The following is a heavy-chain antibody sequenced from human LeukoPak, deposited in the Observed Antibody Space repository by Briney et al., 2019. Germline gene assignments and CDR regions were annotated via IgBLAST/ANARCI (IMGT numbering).Heavy chain of an antibody. Sequence: GGSLRLSCAASGFTFSHAWMSWVRQAPGKGLEWVGRINSKTYGGTTDYAAPVKGRFTISRDDSKNTLYLQVNSLKTEDTAMYYCTTDLGYCSGSTCSFDYWGQGTLVTVSS. J-gene: IGHJ4*02. CDR1: GFTFSHAW. D-gene: IGHD2-15*01. CDR3: TTDLGYCSGSTCSFDY. CDR2: INSKTYGGTT. V-gene: IGHV3-15*01.